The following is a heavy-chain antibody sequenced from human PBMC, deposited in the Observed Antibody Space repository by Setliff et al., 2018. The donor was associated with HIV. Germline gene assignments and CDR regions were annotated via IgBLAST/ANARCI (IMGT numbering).Heavy chain of an antibody. CDR2: IRAYSGET. CDR1: GFAFTNYG. D-gene: IGHD1-1*01. Sequence: ASVKVSCKTSGFAFTNYGFTWVRQAPGQGREWMGWIRAYSGETFSTLKFRDRVTLTTDTSTNTALLELRSLTNGDAAVYFCARGWDDWVRKPEDWGQGTLITAPQ. CDR3: ARGWDDWVRKPED. V-gene: IGHV1-18*01. J-gene: IGHJ4*02.